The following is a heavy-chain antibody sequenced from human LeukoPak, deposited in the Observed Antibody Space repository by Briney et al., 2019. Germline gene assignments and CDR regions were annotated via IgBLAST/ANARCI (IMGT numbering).Heavy chain of an antibody. CDR2: ITFSGGT. CDR3: ARDSVYATNWYDP. CDR1: GGSISSSN. J-gene: IGHJ5*02. Sequence: SETLSLTCTVSGGSISSSNWNWIRLAPGKGLEWIGYITFSGGTNYNPSLGSRVTISLDMSKNHFSLKLTSVTAADTAIYYCARDSVYATNWYDPWGQGTLVAVSS. D-gene: IGHD2-8*01. V-gene: IGHV4-59*01.